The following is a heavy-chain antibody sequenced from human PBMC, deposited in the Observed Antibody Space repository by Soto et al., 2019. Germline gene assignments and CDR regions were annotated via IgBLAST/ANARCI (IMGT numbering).Heavy chain of an antibody. CDR1: GFSLSTTGVC. Sequence: KESGPTLVKPTQTLTLTCTFSGFSLSTTGVCVGWIRQPPGKTLEWLALIYWNDDKRYSPSLKSRLTITKDTSKNQVVLTMTNMDPVDTATYFCAHRPHPDYGDYGDFWGQGTLVTVSS. V-gene: IGHV2-5*01. CDR3: AHRPHPDYGDYGDF. CDR2: IYWNDDK. D-gene: IGHD4-17*01. J-gene: IGHJ4*02.